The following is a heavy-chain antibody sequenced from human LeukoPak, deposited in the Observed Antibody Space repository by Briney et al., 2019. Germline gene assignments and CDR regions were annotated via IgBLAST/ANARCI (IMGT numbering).Heavy chain of an antibody. J-gene: IGHJ4*02. CDR1: GYSFTSYW. Sequence: GESLQISCQASGYSFTSYWIGWVRPMPGKGREWMGIIDPSDSETRYTPSFQGQVTISVDKSLTTADLQWNSLKASDTAMYYCARQTAMGRSGDYWGQGTLVTVSS. D-gene: IGHD5-18*01. CDR3: ARQTAMGRSGDY. CDR2: IDPSDSET. V-gene: IGHV5-51*01.